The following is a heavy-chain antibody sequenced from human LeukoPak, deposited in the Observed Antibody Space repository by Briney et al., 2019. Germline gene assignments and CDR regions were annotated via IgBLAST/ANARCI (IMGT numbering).Heavy chain of an antibody. J-gene: IGHJ6*02. CDR3: AADFHCVYGDYACYYYYGMDV. Sequence: SVKVSCKASGFTFTSSAMQWVRQARGQRLEWIGWIVVGSGNTNYAQKFQERVTITRDMSTSTAYMELSSLRSEDTAVYYCAADFHCVYGDYACYYYYGMDVWGQGTTVTVSS. D-gene: IGHD4-17*01. CDR1: GFTFTSSA. CDR2: IVVGSGNT. V-gene: IGHV1-58*02.